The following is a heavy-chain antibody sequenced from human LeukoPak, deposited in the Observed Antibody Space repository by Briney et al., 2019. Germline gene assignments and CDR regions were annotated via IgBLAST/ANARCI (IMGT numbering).Heavy chain of an antibody. CDR3: ARVIVGATEDWFDP. V-gene: IGHV1-18*01. J-gene: IGHJ5*02. CDR1: GYTFTNYG. D-gene: IGHD1-26*01. Sequence: ASVKVSCKASGYTFTNYGISWVRQAPGQGLEWMGWISAYNGNTNYAQKLQGRVTMTTDTSTSTAYMELRSLRSDDTAVYCCARVIVGATEDWFDPWGQGTLVTVSS. CDR2: ISAYNGNT.